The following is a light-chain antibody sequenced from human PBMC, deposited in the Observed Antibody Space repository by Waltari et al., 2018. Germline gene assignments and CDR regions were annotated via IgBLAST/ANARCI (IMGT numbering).Light chain of an antibody. CDR1: NSNVDILHL. V-gene: IGLV2-23*02. CDR3: CSFAGYGIYV. J-gene: IGLJ1*01. CDR2: EIS. Sequence: QSALTQPASVSGSTGQSITISCTAVNSNVDILHLVSWYQHHPGRNPRLLIYEISQRPSGISNRFSGSKSGNTASLTISGLQPEDEADYFCCSFAGYGIYVFGSGTQVSVL.